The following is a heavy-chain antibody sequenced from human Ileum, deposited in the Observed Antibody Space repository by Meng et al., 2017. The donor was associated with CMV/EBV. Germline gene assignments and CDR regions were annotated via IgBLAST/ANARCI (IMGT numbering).Heavy chain of an antibody. V-gene: IGHV1-69*05. Sequence: SGGTFSSYGISWVRQAPGQGLEWMGGIIPIFGTANYAQKFQGRVTITTDESTSTAYMELSSLRSEDTAVYYCAREAGSYEGGGWFDPWGQGTLVTVSS. D-gene: IGHD1-26*01. CDR1: GGTFSSYG. J-gene: IGHJ5*02. CDR2: IIPIFGTA. CDR3: AREAGSYEGGGWFDP.